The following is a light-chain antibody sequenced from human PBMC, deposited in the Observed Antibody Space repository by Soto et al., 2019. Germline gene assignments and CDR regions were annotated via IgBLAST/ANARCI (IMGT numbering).Light chain of an antibody. CDR3: GADHGGGSNFVFVV. V-gene: IGLV9-49*01. CDR2: VGTGGIVG. CDR1: SGYSNYK. J-gene: IGLJ2*01. Sequence: QLVLTQPPSASASLGASVTLTCTLSSGYSNYKVDWYQQRPGKGPRFVMRVGTGGIVGSKGDGIPDRFSVLGSGLNRYLTIKNIQEEDQSDYHCGADHGGGSNFVFVVFGGGTKLTVL.